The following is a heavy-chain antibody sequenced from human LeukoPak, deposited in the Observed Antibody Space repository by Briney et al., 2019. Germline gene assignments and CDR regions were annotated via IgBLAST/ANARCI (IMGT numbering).Heavy chain of an antibody. Sequence: SETLSLTCTVSGGSISSYYWSWIRQPPGKGLEWIGYIYYSGSTNYNPSLKSRVTISVDTSKNQFSLKLSSVTAADTAVYYCARGGIAAARGFDYWGQGTLVTVSS. CDR3: ARGGIAAARGFDY. J-gene: IGHJ4*02. V-gene: IGHV4-59*01. CDR1: GGSISSYY. D-gene: IGHD6-13*01. CDR2: IYYSGST.